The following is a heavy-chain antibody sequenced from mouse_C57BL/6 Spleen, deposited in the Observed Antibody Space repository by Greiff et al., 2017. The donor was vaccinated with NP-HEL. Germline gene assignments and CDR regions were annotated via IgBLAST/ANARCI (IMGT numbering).Heavy chain of an antibody. J-gene: IGHJ1*03. CDR1: GFTFSSYA. V-gene: IGHV5-4*01. CDR2: ISDGGSYT. Sequence: EVKLVESGGGLVKPGGSLKLSCAASGFTFSSYAMSWVRQTPEKRLEWVATISDGGSYTYYPDNVKGRFTISRDKAKNNLYLQMSHLKSEDTAMYYCARDALRSGYFDVWGTGTTVTVSS. CDR3: ARDALRSGYFDV. D-gene: IGHD1-1*01.